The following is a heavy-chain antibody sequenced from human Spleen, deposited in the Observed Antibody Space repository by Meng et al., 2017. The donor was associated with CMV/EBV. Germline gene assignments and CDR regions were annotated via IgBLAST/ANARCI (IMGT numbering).Heavy chain of an antibody. CDR2: ISGSGGST. CDR3: AKTRGDTYYYYGMDV. Sequence: GESLKISCAASGFTFSSYAMSWVRQAPGKGLEWVSAISGSGGSTYYADSVKGRFTISRDNSKNTLYLQMNSLRAEDTAVYYCAKTRGDTYYYYGMDVWGQGTTVTVSS. CDR1: GFTFSSYA. V-gene: IGHV3-23*01. D-gene: IGHD3-16*01. J-gene: IGHJ6*02.